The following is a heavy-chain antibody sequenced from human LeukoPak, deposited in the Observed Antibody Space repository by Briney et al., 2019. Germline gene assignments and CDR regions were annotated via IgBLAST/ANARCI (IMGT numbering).Heavy chain of an antibody. CDR2: ISAYNGNT. J-gene: IGHJ4*02. CDR1: GYTFTSYG. CDR3: ARGPRLGELSPDFDY. Sequence: GASVKVSCKASGYTFTSYGISWVRQAPGQGLEWMGWISAYNGNTNYAQKLQGRVTITRNTSISTAYMELSSLRSEDTAVYYCARGPRLGELSPDFDYWGQGTLVTVSS. V-gene: IGHV1-18*01. D-gene: IGHD3-16*02.